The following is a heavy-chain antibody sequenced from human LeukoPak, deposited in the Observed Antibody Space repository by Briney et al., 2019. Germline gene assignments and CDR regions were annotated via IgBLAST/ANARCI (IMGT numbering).Heavy chain of an antibody. CDR2: INPNSGGT. D-gene: IGHD4-17*01. J-gene: IGHJ4*02. CDR1: GYTLTGYY. Sequence: ASVKVPCKASGYTLTGYYMHWVRQAPGQGLEWMGWINPNSGGTNYAQKFQGRVTMTRDTSISTAYMELSRLRSDDTAVYYCARGPLMTTVTTFTYWGQGTLVTVSS. V-gene: IGHV1-2*02. CDR3: ARGPLMTTVTTFTY.